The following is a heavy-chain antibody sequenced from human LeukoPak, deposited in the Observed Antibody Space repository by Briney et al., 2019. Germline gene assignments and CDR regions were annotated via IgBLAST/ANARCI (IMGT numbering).Heavy chain of an antibody. J-gene: IGHJ5*02. V-gene: IGHV4-39*01. CDR2: IYYSGST. CDR1: GGSISSSSYY. D-gene: IGHD3-3*01. Sequence: PSETLSLTCTVSGGSISSSSYYWAWIRQPPGKGLEWIGSIYYSGSTYYNPSLKSRVTISIDTSDNQFSLKLSSVTAADTAVYYCARCLGVVIWFDPWGQGTLVTVSS. CDR3: ARCLGVVIWFDP.